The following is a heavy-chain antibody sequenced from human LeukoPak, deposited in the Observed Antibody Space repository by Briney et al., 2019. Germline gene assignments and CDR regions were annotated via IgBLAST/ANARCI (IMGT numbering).Heavy chain of an antibody. Sequence: GGSQSLFCAASGFPLRIHWAHWARHVPGKGLVCVSHISTDRTTTNYADSVKGLFTISKDNAKDTIYLQLNSLRAEDTAIYYCSRSLGYSSGGWGQGTLVTVSS. D-gene: IGHD2-15*01. CDR2: ISTDRTTT. V-gene: IGHV3-74*01. CDR1: GFPLRIHW. J-gene: IGHJ4*02. CDR3: SRSLGYSSGG.